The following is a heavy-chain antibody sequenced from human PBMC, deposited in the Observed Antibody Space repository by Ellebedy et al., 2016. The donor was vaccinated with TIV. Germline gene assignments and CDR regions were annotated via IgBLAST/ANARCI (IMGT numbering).Heavy chain of an antibody. CDR1: GGSFRGYY. CDR3: ARVVHGP. Sequence: SETLSLTXAVYGGSFRGYYWSWIRQPPGKGLEWIGEINHSGSTNYNPSLKSRVTISVDTSKNQFSLKLSSVTAADTAVYYCARVVHGPWGQGTLVTVSS. J-gene: IGHJ5*02. CDR2: INHSGST. V-gene: IGHV4-34*01.